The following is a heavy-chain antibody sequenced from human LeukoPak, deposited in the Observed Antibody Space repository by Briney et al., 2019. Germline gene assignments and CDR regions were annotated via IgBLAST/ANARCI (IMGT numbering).Heavy chain of an antibody. D-gene: IGHD3-10*01. CDR2: IYSGGST. J-gene: IGHJ4*02. CDR3: ARSGNYFDY. V-gene: IGHV3-53*01. CDR1: GVTVSSNY. Sequence: PGGSLRLSCAASGVTVSSNYMSWVRQAPGKGLEWVSIIYSGGSTFYADSVKGRFTISRDNAKNSLYLQMNSLRAEDTAVYYCARSGNYFDYWGQGTLVTVSS.